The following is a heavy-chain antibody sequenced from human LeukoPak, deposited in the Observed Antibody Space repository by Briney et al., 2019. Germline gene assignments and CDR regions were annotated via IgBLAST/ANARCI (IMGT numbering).Heavy chain of an antibody. CDR2: INSDGSST. Sequence: GGSLRLSCAASGFTFSNYWMHWVRHAPGKGLVWVSRINSDGSSTTYADSVKGRFTISRDNAKNTLYLQMNSLRAEDTAVYYCARTISSPSTSCFLYWGQGTLVTVSS. D-gene: IGHD2-2*01. V-gene: IGHV3-74*01. J-gene: IGHJ4*02. CDR3: ARTISSPSTSCFLY. CDR1: GFTFSNYW.